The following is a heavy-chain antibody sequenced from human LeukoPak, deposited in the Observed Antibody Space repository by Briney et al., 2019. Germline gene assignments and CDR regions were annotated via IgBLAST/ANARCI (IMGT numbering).Heavy chain of an antibody. CDR1: GGSFIGYF. D-gene: IGHD1-26*01. V-gene: IGHV4-34*01. J-gene: IGHJ4*02. CDR3: ARLIVGATDFDY. CDR2: INHSGRT. Sequence: SETLSLTCGVSGGSFIGYFWTWIRQSPGKGPEWIGDINHSGRTNYNPSLKSRVTISVDTSKNQFSLKLSSVTAADTAVYYCARLIVGATDFDYWGQGTLVTVSS.